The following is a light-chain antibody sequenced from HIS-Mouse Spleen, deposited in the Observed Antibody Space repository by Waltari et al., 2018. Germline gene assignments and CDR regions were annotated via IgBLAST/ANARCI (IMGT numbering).Light chain of an antibody. J-gene: IGKJ4*01. V-gene: IGKV1-33*01. CDR3: QQYDNLLT. Sequence: IQMTQSPSSLSASVGDSVTITCQASQDISNYLNWYQQKPGKAPKLLIYDASNLETGVPSRFSGSGSGTDFTFTISSLQPEDIATYYCQQYDNLLTFGGGTKVEIK. CDR2: DAS. CDR1: QDISNY.